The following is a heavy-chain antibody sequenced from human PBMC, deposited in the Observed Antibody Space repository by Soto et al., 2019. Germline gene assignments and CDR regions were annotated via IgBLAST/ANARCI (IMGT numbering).Heavy chain of an antibody. CDR2: IKSKTDGGTT. J-gene: IGHJ3*02. V-gene: IGHV3-15*01. D-gene: IGHD3-10*01. CDR1: GFTFSNAW. CDR3: TTEASGSDAFDI. Sequence: GGSLRLSCAASGFTFSNAWMSWVRQAPGKGLEWVGRIKSKTDGGTTDYAAPVKGRFTISRDDSKNTLYLQMNSLKTEDTAVYYCTTEASGSDAFDIWGQGTMVTVSS.